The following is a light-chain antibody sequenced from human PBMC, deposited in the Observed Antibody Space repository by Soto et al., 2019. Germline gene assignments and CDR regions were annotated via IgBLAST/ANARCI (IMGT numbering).Light chain of an antibody. CDR3: SSYTSSSTLV. CDR2: EVS. V-gene: IGLV2-14*01. CDR1: SSDVGVYNY. J-gene: IGLJ3*02. Sequence: QSALTQPASVSGSPGQSITISCTGTSSDVGVYNYVSWYQQHPGKAPKLMIYEVSNRPSGVSNRFSGSKSGNTASLTISGLQAEDEADYYCSSYTSSSTLVFGGGTKVTAL.